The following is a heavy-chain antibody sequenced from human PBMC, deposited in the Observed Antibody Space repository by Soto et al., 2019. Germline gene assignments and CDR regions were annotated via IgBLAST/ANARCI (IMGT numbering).Heavy chain of an antibody. V-gene: IGHV4-4*02. D-gene: IGHD3-22*01. Sequence: SETLSLTCAVSGGSISSSNWWSWVRQPPGKGLEWIGEIYHSGSTNYNPSLKSRVTISVDKSKNQFSLKLSSVTAADTAVYYCAREGDYYDINGARGMDVWGQGTTVTVSS. CDR3: AREGDYYDINGARGMDV. J-gene: IGHJ6*02. CDR2: IYHSGST. CDR1: GGSISSSNW.